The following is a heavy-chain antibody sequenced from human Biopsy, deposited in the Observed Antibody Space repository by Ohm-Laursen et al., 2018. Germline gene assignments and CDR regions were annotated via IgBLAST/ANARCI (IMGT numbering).Heavy chain of an antibody. V-gene: IGHV3-11*01. D-gene: IGHD3-16*01. Sequence: GSLRLSCTAAGFTFSDYQMSWIRQTPGKGLEWASHISSGGSTIFHADSVKGRFTISRDDAKGSLYLQMTNLRAEDTAVYYCGRSYGIMAAPVHLWGQGTLVTVSS. CDR2: ISSGGSTI. CDR3: GRSYGIMAAPVHL. J-gene: IGHJ4*01. CDR1: GFTFSDYQ.